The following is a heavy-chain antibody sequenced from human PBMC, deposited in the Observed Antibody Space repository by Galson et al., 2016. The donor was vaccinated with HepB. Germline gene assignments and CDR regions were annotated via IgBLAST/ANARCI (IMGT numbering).Heavy chain of an antibody. CDR2: ISSDGKRE. CDR3: AKGRWDFDS. V-gene: IGHV3-30*18. J-gene: IGHJ4*02. D-gene: IGHD5-24*01. CDR1: GFTFSTYG. Sequence: SLRLSCAASGFTFSTYGMHWVRQAPGKGLEWMALISSDGKRESYADSVKGRVTISRDNSKNTLYLQMHSLRGEDTAVYYCAKGRWDFDSWGQGTLVTVSS.